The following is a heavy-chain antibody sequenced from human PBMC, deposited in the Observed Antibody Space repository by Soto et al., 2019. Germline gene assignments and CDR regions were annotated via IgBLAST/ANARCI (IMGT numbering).Heavy chain of an antibody. CDR2: IYYSGST. CDR3: ARLDRLAPPVDV. Sequence: QLQLQESGPGLVKPSETLSLTCTVSGGSISSSSYYWGWIRQPPGKGLEWIGSIYYSGSTYYNPSLKSRVTISVDTSKNQFSLKLSSVTAADTAVYYCARLDRLAPPVDVWGKGTTVTVSS. J-gene: IGHJ6*04. D-gene: IGHD3-9*01. CDR1: GGSISSSSYY. V-gene: IGHV4-39*01.